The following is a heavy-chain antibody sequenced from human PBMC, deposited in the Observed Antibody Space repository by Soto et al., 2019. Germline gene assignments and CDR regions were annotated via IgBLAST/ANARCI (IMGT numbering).Heavy chain of an antibody. CDR1: GYTFTGFA. D-gene: IGHD1-26*01. CDR2: LTAGNGYR. Sequence: QVQLVQSGAEVRKPGASVQLSCKTSGYTFTGFAVHWVRQAPGQSLEWMGWLTAGNGYRRYSQKFQGRVTITSDTFATTSYMELSSLTSEDTAVYFCARDGGGRVGATLYDYWGQGTLVTVSA. V-gene: IGHV1-3*01. J-gene: IGHJ4*02. CDR3: ARDGGGRVGATLYDY.